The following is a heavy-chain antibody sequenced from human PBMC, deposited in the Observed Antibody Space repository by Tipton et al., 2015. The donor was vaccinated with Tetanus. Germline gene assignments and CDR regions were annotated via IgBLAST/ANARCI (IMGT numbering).Heavy chain of an antibody. CDR2: ISSSSRYI. J-gene: IGHJ4*02. CDR3: ARSSGFESSGYHIPPDF. CDR1: GFTLSRYT. Sequence: GSLRLSCAASGFTLSRYTLNWVRQAPGKGLEWVSSISSSSRYIYYADSVKGRFTISRDNSKDTVYLQMNSLRGEDTAVYYCARSSGFESSGYHIPPDFWGQGTLVTVSS. V-gene: IGHV3-21*04. D-gene: IGHD3-22*01.